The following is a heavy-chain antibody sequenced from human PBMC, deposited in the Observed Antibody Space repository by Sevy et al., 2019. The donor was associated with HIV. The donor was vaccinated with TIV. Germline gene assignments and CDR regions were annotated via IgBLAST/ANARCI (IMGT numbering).Heavy chain of an antibody. CDR2: IIPIFGTA. J-gene: IGHJ5*02. Sequence: ASVKVSCKASGGTFSSYAISWVRQAPGQGLEWMGGIIPIFGTANYAQKFQGRVTITADESTSTAYMELSSLRSEDTAVYYCARDGQLRFLEWLSPSHNWFDPWGQGTLVTVSS. D-gene: IGHD3-3*01. CDR1: GGTFSSYA. CDR3: ARDGQLRFLEWLSPSHNWFDP. V-gene: IGHV1-69*13.